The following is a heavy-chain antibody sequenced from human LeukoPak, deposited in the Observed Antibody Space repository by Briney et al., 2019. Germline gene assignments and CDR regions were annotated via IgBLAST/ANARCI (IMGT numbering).Heavy chain of an antibody. CDR1: GFTFSSSW. CDR2: LSYDGSNK. V-gene: IGHV3-30*18. J-gene: IGHJ5*02. D-gene: IGHD3-9*01. Sequence: GGSLRLSCAASGFTFSSSWMSWVRQAPGKGLEWVAVLSYDGSNKYYADSVKGRFTISRDNSKNTLYLQMNSLRAEDTAVYYCAKDKRYYDILTGYYRENWFDPWGQGTLVTVSS. CDR3: AKDKRYYDILTGYYRENWFDP.